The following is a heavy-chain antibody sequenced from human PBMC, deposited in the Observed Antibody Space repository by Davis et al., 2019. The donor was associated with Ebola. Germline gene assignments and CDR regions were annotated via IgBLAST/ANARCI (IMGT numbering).Heavy chain of an antibody. Sequence: SETLSLTCTVSGGSINTYFWSWIRQPPGKGLEWIGNIHYLGNTNYNPSLKSRVTMSVDTSKNQFSLNLRSVTAADTAVYYCARDAVVSRGELDFWGQGTLVTVSS. CDR1: GGSINTYF. D-gene: IGHD3-10*01. J-gene: IGHJ4*02. V-gene: IGHV4-59*01. CDR2: IHYLGNT. CDR3: ARDAVVSRGELDF.